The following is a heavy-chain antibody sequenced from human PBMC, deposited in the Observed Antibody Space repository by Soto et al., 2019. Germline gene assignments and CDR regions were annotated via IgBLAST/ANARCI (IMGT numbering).Heavy chain of an antibody. Sequence: EVQLVESGGGLVQPGGSLRLSCAASGFRVSSLYMTWVRQAPGKGLQWVAVISSGGSPYYADSVKGRFTISRDNSKNTLHLEMNSLRAEDTAVYYCARDIFGGAYDFLHGGQGTLVTVSS. V-gene: IGHV3-66*01. CDR1: GFRVSSLY. CDR2: ISSGGSP. J-gene: IGHJ4*02. CDR3: ARDIFGGAYDFLH. D-gene: IGHD3-3*01.